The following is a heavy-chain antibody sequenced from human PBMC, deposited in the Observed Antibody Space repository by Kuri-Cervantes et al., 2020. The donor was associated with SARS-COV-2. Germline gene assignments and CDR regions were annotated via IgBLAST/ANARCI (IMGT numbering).Heavy chain of an antibody. D-gene: IGHD3-10*01. CDR2: IYHSGST. CDR3: ARITMVRGVIYVDV. J-gene: IGHJ6*03. V-gene: IGHV4-38-2*02. CDR1: GYSISSGYY. Sequence: SETLSLTCTVSGYSISSGYYWGWIRQPPGKGLEWIGSIYHSGSTYYNPSLKSRVTISVDTSKNQFSLKLSSVTAADTAVYYCARITMVRGVIYVDVWGKGTTVTVSS.